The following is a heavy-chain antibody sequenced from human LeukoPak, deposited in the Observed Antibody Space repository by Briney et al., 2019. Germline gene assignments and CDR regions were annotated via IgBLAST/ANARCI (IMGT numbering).Heavy chain of an antibody. D-gene: IGHD3-16*01. CDR1: GFNVSDYS. Sequence: AGGSLRLSCAAYGFNVSDYSISWIRQSPGKGPEWISYVMSGRGSTNYADSVKGRFTISRDNAKNSVALQLDGLRADDTAVYFCTRERRGSYYAFESWGQGTLVTVSS. V-gene: IGHV3-11*05. CDR3: TRERRGSYYAFES. CDR2: VMSGRGST. J-gene: IGHJ4*02.